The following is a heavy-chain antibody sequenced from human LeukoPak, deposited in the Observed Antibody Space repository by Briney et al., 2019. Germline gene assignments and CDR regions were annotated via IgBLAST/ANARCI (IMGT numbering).Heavy chain of an antibody. CDR3: ARDLADYYYGMDV. D-gene: IGHD6-19*01. CDR2: IYYSGST. Sequence: SETLSLTCTVSGASISSYYWTWIRQHPGKGLEWIGYIYYSGSTNYNPSLKSRVTISVDTSKNQFSLKLSSVTAADTAVYYCARDLADYYYGMDVWGQGTTVTVSS. V-gene: IGHV4-59*01. CDR1: GASISSYY. J-gene: IGHJ6*02.